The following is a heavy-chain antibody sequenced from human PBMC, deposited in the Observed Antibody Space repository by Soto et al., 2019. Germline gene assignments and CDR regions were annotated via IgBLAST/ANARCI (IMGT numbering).Heavy chain of an antibody. V-gene: IGHV4-39*01. J-gene: IGHJ4*02. CDR2: IYYSGST. CDR3: ARHDPDIVVVPAAIDY. D-gene: IGHD2-2*01. CDR1: GGSISSSSYY. Sequence: SETLPLTCTVSGGSISSSSYYWGWIRQPPGKGLEWIGSIYYSGSTYYNPSLKSRVTISVDTSKNQFSLKLSSVTAADTAVYYCARHDPDIVVVPAAIDYWGQGTLVTVS.